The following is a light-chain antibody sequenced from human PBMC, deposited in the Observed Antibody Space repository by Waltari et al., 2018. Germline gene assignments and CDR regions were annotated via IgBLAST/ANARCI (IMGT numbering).Light chain of an antibody. CDR3: QQSHTPPVFT. J-gene: IGKJ2*01. Sequence: DIQMTQSPPSVSASVGDRVTITCRASQGIRSWLSWYQQKPGKAPKLLIYAASNLQSGVPSRFSGSDSGTEFTLTISSLQPEDFATYFCQQSHTPPVFTFGQGTKLDMK. CDR1: QGIRSW. V-gene: IGKV1-12*01. CDR2: AAS.